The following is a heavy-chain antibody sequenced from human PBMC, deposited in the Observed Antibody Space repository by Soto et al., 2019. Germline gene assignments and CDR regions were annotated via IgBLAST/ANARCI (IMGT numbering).Heavy chain of an antibody. J-gene: IGHJ4*02. V-gene: IGHV1-69*01. D-gene: IGHD3-22*01. CDR3: AMIDDDSSGSDF. Sequence: VQLVQSGAEVKKPGSSVKVSCKASGGTFSSNAITWVRQAPGQGLEWMGGIIPMFGTTKYAQKLQDRVTITADESTSTAYLELTNLRAEDTAVYYCAMIDDDSSGSDFWGQGTLVTVSS. CDR1: GGTFSSNA. CDR2: IIPMFGTT.